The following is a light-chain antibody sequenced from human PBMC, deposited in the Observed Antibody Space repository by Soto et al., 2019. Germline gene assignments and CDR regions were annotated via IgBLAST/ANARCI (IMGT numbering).Light chain of an antibody. CDR2: EAF. V-gene: IGLV2-23*01. CDR1: SSDIGSDKL. CDR3: CSYAGTSTWV. Sequence: QSALTQPASVSGSPGQSITISCTGTSSDIGSDKLISWYQHHPGKAPKIMIYEAFKRPSGVSDRFSGSRAGNTASLTISGVRAEDEADYCCCSYAGTSTWVFGGGTKLTVL. J-gene: IGLJ3*02.